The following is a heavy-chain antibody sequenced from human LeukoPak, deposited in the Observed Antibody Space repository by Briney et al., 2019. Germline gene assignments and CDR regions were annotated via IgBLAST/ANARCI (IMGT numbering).Heavy chain of an antibody. CDR2: ISGSGGST. V-gene: IGHV3-23*01. D-gene: IGHD3-16*01. Sequence: GGSLRLSCAASGYTFSSSAMRWVRQAPGKGLEWVSAISGSGGSTYYADSVKGRFTISRDNSKNTLYLQMNSLRAEDTAVYYCARGPSDFDYWGQGTLVTVSS. CDR1: GYTFSSSA. CDR3: ARGPSDFDY. J-gene: IGHJ4*02.